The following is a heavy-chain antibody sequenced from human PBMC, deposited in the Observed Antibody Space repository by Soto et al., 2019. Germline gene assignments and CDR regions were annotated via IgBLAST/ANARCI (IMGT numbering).Heavy chain of an antibody. CDR1: GGSISSYY. J-gene: IGHJ5*02. CDR2: IYSSGST. Sequence: QVQLQESCPGLVKPSETLSLTCTVSGGSISSYYWSWIRQPPGKGLEWIGYIYSSGSTNYNPTLKSRVNITVYSSKIQFCMKLSSVNAADTAVYYCARGATMVRGVIRLRFDPWGQGTLVTVSS. CDR3: ARGATMVRGVIRLRFDP. D-gene: IGHD3-10*01. V-gene: IGHV4-59*01.